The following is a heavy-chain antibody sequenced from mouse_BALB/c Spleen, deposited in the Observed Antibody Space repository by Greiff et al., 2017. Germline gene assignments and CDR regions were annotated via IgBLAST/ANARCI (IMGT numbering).Heavy chain of an antibody. CDR2: IYPGDGDT. CDR1: GYAFSSYW. J-gene: IGHJ2*01. Sequence: QVQLKQSGAELVRPGSSVKISCKASGYAFSSYWMNWVKQRPGQGLEWIGQIYPGDGDTNYNGKFKGKATLTADKSSSTAYMQRSSLTSEDSAVYFCARSEVIDYFDYWGQGTTLTVSA. V-gene: IGHV1-80*01. D-gene: IGHD2-1*01. CDR3: ARSEVIDYFDY.